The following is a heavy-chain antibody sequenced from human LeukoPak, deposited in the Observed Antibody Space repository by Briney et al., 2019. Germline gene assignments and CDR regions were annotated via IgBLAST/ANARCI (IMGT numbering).Heavy chain of an antibody. D-gene: IGHD1-14*01. CDR2: IGPTGSDR. J-gene: IGHJ4*02. Sequence: GGSLRLSCAASGFTFSDYAMSWVRQAPGKGLEWVASIGPTGSDRYHADSIKGRFTISRDNANNFLHLQMNSLRAEDTAVYYCATETNGRHYDYWGQGTLLTVSS. CDR3: ATETNGRHYDY. CDR1: GFTFSDYA. V-gene: IGHV3-21*06.